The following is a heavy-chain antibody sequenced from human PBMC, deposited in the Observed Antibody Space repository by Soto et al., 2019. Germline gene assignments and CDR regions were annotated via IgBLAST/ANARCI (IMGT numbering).Heavy chain of an antibody. CDR1: GYTLTELS. Sequence: ASVKVSCKVSGYTLTELSMHWVRQAPGKGLEWMGGFDPEDGETIYAQKFQGRVTMTEDTSTDTAYMELSSLRSEDTAVYYCATDLRNPSRFAHWGQGTLVTVSS. J-gene: IGHJ4*02. D-gene: IGHD3-3*01. V-gene: IGHV1-24*01. CDR2: FDPEDGET. CDR3: ATDLRNPSRFAH.